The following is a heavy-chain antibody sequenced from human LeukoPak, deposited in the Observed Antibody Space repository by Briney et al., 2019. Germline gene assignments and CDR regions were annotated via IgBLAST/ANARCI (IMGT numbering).Heavy chain of an antibody. CDR2: INPNSGGT. CDR3: ARELGRNAFDI. Sequence: ASEKVSCKASGYTFTDNHMYWIRQAPGQGPECMGWINPNSGGTNYAQKFQGRITMTRDTSISTAYMELSRLTSDDTAIYFCARELGRNAFDIWGQGTMVTVSS. CDR1: GYTFTDNH. V-gene: IGHV1-2*02. J-gene: IGHJ3*02. D-gene: IGHD7-27*01.